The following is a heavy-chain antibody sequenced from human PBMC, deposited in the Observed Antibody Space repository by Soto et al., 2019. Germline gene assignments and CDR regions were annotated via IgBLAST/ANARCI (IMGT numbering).Heavy chain of an antibody. J-gene: IGHJ4*02. Sequence: QVQLVEAGGGVVQPGRSLRLSCAASGFTFSSYAMHWVRQAPGKWLEWVAVISYDGSNKYYADSVKGRFTISRDNSKNTLYLQMNSLRAEDTAVYYCARGTGYYDSSGYYLDYWGEGTLVTVSS. CDR3: ARGTGYYDSSGYYLDY. V-gene: IGHV3-30-3*01. CDR1: GFTFSSYA. CDR2: ISYDGSNK. D-gene: IGHD3-22*01.